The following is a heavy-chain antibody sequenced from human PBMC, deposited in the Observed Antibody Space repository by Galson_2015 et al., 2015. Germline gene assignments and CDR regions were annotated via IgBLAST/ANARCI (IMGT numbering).Heavy chain of an antibody. CDR1: GFTFSSYA. CDR3: ARRYSSSWYRNSNYFYSMDV. Sequence: SLRLSCAASGFTFSSYAMTWVRQAPGKGLEWVSAISGSGDSTYYADSVKGRFTISRDNSKNTLYLQMDSLRAEDTALYYCARRYSSSWYRNSNYFYSMDVWGQGTTVTVSS. V-gene: IGHV3-23*01. D-gene: IGHD6-13*01. J-gene: IGHJ6*02. CDR2: ISGSGDST.